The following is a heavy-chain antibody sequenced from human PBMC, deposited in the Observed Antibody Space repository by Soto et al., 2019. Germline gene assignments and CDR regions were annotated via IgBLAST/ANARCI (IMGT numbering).Heavy chain of an antibody. V-gene: IGHV1-18*01. Sequence: ASVKVSCKASGYTFTSYGISWVRQAPGQGLEWMGWISAYNGNTNYAQKLQGRVTMTTDTSTSTAYMELRSLRSDDTAVYYCARGFYGERYYYYMDVWGKGITVTVSS. CDR1: GYTFTSYG. J-gene: IGHJ6*03. CDR2: ISAYNGNT. D-gene: IGHD4-17*01. CDR3: ARGFYGERYYYYMDV.